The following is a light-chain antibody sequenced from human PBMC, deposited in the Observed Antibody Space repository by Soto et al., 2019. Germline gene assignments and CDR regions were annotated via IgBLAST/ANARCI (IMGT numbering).Light chain of an antibody. CDR1: QSVSSY. Sequence: EIVLTQSPATLSLSPGERATLSCRASQSVSSYLAWYQQKPGQAPRLLIYDASNRATGIPARFSGSGSGTDFTRTISSLEPADFAVYYCQQRSNWHTFGPGTKVDIK. CDR3: QQRSNWHT. V-gene: IGKV3-11*01. CDR2: DAS. J-gene: IGKJ3*01.